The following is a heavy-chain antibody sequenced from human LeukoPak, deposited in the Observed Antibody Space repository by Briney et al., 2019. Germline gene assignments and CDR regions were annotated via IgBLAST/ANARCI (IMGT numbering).Heavy chain of an antibody. CDR3: ARDGAVAGTDY. CDR1: GGSISSSSYY. V-gene: IGHV4-39*07. CDR2: IYYSGST. D-gene: IGHD6-19*01. J-gene: IGHJ4*02. Sequence: SETLSLTCTVSGGSISSSSYYWGWIRQPPGKGLEWIGSIYYSGSTYYNPSLKSRVTISVDTSKNQFSLKLSSVTAADTAVYYCARDGAVAGTDYWGQGTLVTVSS.